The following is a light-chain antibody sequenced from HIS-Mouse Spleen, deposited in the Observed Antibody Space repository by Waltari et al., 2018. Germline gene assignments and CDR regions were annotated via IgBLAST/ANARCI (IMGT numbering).Light chain of an antibody. CDR3: CSYAGSSTVV. CDR2: EGS. Sequence: QSVLTQPPSVSGAPGQRVTISCPGSSSTIGAGSDLHWYQQLPGPAPKLRIYEGSKRPSGVSNRFSGSKSGNTASLTISGLQAEDEADYYCCSYAGSSTVVFGGGTKLTVL. J-gene: IGLJ2*01. V-gene: IGLV1-40*01. CDR1: SSTIGAGSD.